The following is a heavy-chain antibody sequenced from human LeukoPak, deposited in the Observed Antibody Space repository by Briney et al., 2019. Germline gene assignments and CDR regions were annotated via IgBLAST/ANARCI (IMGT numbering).Heavy chain of an antibody. Sequence: GGSLRLSCAASGFTFSSYAMHWVRQAPGKGLEWVAVISYDGSNKYYADSVKGRFTISRDNSKNTLYLQMNSLRAEDTAVYYCARSDSSGYYSRWGQGTLVTVSS. J-gene: IGHJ4*02. CDR1: GFTFSSYA. CDR2: ISYDGSNK. V-gene: IGHV3-30*14. CDR3: ARSDSSGYYSR. D-gene: IGHD3-22*01.